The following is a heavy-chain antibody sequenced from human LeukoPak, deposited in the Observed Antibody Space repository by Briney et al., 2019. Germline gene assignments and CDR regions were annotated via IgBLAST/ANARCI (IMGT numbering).Heavy chain of an antibody. J-gene: IGHJ6*03. CDR3: ARDTYCSGGSCYSPYYYYYMDV. D-gene: IGHD2-15*01. CDR1: GFTFSSYA. CDR2: ISYDGSNK. Sequence: PGGSLRPSCAASGFTFSSYAMHWVRQAPGKGLEWVAVISYDGSNKYYADSVKGRFTISRDNSKNTLYLQMNSLRAEDTAVYYCARDTYCSGGSCYSPYYYYYMDVWGKGTTVTVS. V-gene: IGHV3-30*04.